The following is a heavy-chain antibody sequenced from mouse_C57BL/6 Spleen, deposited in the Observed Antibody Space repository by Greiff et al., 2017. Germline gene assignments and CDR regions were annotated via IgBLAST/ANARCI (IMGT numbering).Heavy chain of an antibody. CDR2: IYPGDGDP. D-gene: IGHD2-4*01. CDR3: ARRGIYYDYDAGCY. Sequence: QVQLRQSGAELVKPGASVKISCKASGYAFSSYWMNWVKQRPGKGLEWIGQIYPGDGDPNYNGKFKGKSTLTVDKSSSTAYMQLSSLTSEDSAFYCCARRGIYYDYDAGCYWGQATTLTVA. CDR1: GYAFSSYW. V-gene: IGHV1-80*01. J-gene: IGHJ2*01.